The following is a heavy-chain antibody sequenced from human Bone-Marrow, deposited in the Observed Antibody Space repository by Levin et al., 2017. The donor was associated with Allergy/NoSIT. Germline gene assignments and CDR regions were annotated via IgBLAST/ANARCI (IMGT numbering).Heavy chain of an antibody. CDR2: IFQSGST. D-gene: IGHD1-20*01. J-gene: IGHJ4*02. CDR3: ARGNNWSDQRGSFDY. V-gene: IGHV4-4*02. CDR1: GGSISSINW. Sequence: TSETLSLTCAVSGGSISSINWWSWVRQPPGKGLEWIGEIFQSGSTNYSPSLKSRVTISVDKPKNQFSLKLSSVTAADTAVYYCARGNNWSDQRGSFDYWGQGTLVTVSS.